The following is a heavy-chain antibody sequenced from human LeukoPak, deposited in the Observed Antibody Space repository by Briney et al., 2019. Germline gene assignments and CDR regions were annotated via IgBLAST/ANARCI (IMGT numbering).Heavy chain of an antibody. Sequence: SETLSLTCAVYGGSFSGYYWSWIRQPPGKGLEWIGEINHSGSTNYNPSLKSRVTISVDTSKNQFSLKMSSVTAADTAVYYCARARDGHINNWFDPWGQGTLVTVSS. D-gene: IGHD5-24*01. CDR3: ARARDGHINNWFDP. CDR2: INHSGST. J-gene: IGHJ5*02. V-gene: IGHV4-34*01. CDR1: GGSFSGYY.